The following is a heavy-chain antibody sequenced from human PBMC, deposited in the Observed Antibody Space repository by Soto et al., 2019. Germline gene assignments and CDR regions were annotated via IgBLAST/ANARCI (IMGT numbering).Heavy chain of an antibody. J-gene: IGHJ4*02. CDR3: ARASRYYDSSGYYYVSPIY. CDR2: ISSNGGST. Sequence: GGSLRLSCAASGFTFSSYAMHWVRQAPGKGLEYVSAISSNGGSTYYANSVKGRFTISRDNSKNTLYLQVGSLRAEDMAVYYCARASRYYDSSGYYYVSPIYWGQGTLVTVSS. V-gene: IGHV3-64*01. CDR1: GFTFSSYA. D-gene: IGHD3-22*01.